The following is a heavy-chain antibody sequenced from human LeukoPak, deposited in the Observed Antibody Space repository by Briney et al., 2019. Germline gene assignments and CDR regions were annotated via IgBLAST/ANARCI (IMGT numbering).Heavy chain of an antibody. Sequence: SETLSLTCAVSGGSISSNAYSWSWIRQPPGKGLEWIGYIYQSGNTYYNPSLKSRVTISIGRSKNRFSLNLSSVTAADTAVYYCARVGNWFGPWGQGTLVTVSS. CDR2: IYQSGNT. D-gene: IGHD1-26*01. CDR3: ARVGNWFGP. J-gene: IGHJ5*01. V-gene: IGHV4-30-2*01. CDR1: GGSISSNAYS.